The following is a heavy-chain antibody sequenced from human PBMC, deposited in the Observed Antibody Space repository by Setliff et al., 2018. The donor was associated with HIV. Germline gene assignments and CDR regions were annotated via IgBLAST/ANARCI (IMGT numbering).Heavy chain of an antibody. CDR2: IYSSGST. CDR1: GGSISSYY. Sequence: PSETLSLTCTVSGGSISSYYWSWIRQPAGKGLEWIGRIYSSGSTNYNPSLESRVTMSVDTSKIHFSLKWSSVTAADTAVYYFARDEAAAAGRAFDIWGQGTMVTVSS. J-gene: IGHJ3*02. D-gene: IGHD2-2*01. CDR3: ARDEAAAAGRAFDI. V-gene: IGHV4-4*07.